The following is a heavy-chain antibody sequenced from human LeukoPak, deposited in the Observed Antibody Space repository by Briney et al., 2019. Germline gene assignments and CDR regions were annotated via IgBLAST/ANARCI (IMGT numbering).Heavy chain of an antibody. CDR1: GFTFSSYG. CDR2: ISHDGSNK. J-gene: IGHJ4*02. V-gene: IGHV3-30*18. D-gene: IGHD6-19*01. CDR3: AKDGSSGLLDY. Sequence: GGSLRLSCAASGFTFSSYGMHWVRQAPGKGLEWVAVISHDGSNKYYADSVKGRFTISRDNSKNTLYLQMNSLRAEDTAVYYCAKDGSSGLLDYWGQGTLVTVSS.